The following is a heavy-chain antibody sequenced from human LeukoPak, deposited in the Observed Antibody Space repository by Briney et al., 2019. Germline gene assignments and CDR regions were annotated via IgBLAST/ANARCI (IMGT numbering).Heavy chain of an antibody. CDR3: TTVPNPLYFDY. Sequence: GGSLRLSCAASGFTFSNARMSWVRQAPGKGLEWVGRINRKTDGGRTGYAAPVKGRFTILWDDSKNTLDLQMNSLNTDDTAVYYCTTVPNPLYFDYGGQGTLVTVSS. CDR2: INRKTDGGRT. V-gene: IGHV3-15*01. CDR1: GFTFSNAR. J-gene: IGHJ4*02.